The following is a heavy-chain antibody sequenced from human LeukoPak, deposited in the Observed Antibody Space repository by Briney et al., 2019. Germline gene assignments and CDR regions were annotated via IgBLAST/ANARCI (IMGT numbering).Heavy chain of an antibody. J-gene: IGHJ5*02. CDR1: GGSFSGYY. CDR2: TNHSGST. CDR3: ARVDWLAAGRFDP. V-gene: IGHV4-34*01. D-gene: IGHD3/OR15-3a*01. Sequence: SETLSLTCAVYGGSFSGYYWSWIRQPPGKGLEWIGETNHSGSTNYNPSLKSRVTISVDTSKNQFSLKLSSVTAADTAIYYCARVDWLAAGRFDPWGQGTLVTVSS.